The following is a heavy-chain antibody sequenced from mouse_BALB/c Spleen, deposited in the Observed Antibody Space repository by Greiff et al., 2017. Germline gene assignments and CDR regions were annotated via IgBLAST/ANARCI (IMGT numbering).Heavy chain of an antibody. D-gene: IGHD2-3*01. CDR3: ASWGDGYFSFAY. Sequence: DVKLVESGPGLVKPSQSLSLTCTVTGYSITSDYAWNWIRQFPGNKLEWMGYISYSGSTSYNPSLKSRISITRDTSKNQFFLQLNSVTTEDTATYYCASWGDGYFSFAYWGQGTLVTVSA. J-gene: IGHJ3*01. CDR2: ISYSGST. V-gene: IGHV3-2*02. CDR1: GYSITSDYA.